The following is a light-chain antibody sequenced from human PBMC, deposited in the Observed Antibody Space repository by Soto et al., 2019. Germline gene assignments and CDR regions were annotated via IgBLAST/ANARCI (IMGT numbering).Light chain of an antibody. J-gene: IGKJ3*01. CDR1: QSISRS. CDR2: AAS. Sequence: DLQMTQAPSPLSASVGDRVTITCRASQSISRSLAWYQQKPGKAPNLLIYAASSLESGVTSRFSGSGCGTEFNLTISSLQTAYFANDDCQQYNSYLLTFGPCTTVDSK. V-gene: IGKV1-5*01. CDR3: QQYNSYLLT.